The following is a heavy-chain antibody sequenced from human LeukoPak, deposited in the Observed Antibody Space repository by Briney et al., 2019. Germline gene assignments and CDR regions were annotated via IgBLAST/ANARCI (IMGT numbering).Heavy chain of an antibody. J-gene: IGHJ4*02. CDR3: ARRLGYYGSGSYGEAFDY. D-gene: IGHD3-10*01. Sequence: SETLSLTCTVSGGSISSYYWSWIRQPPGKGLEWIGYIYYSGSTNYNPSLKSRVTISVDTSKNQFSLKLSSVTAADTAVYYCARRLGYYGSGSYGEAFDYWGQGTLVTVSS. CDR2: IYYSGST. CDR1: GGSISSYY. V-gene: IGHV4-59*08.